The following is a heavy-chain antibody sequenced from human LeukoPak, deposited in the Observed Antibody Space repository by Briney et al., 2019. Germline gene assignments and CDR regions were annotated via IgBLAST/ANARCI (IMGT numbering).Heavy chain of an antibody. CDR2: IYYSGST. D-gene: IGHD4-23*01. Sequence: SETLSLTCTVSGGSISSYYWSWIRQPPGKGLEWIGYIYYSGSTNYNPSLKSRVTISIDTSKNQFSLKLSSVTAADTAVYYCARYLDYGGNSRVYQHWGQGALVTVSS. J-gene: IGHJ1*01. CDR1: GGSISSYY. CDR3: ARYLDYGGNSRVYQH. V-gene: IGHV4-59*12.